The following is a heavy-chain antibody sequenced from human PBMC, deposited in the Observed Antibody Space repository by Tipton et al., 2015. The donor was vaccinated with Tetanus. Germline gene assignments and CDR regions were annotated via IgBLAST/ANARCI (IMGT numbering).Heavy chain of an antibody. CDR1: GGSINNSGYF. V-gene: IGHV4-39*01. D-gene: IGHD1-26*01. Sequence: TLSLTCSVSGGSINNSGYFWGWIRQPPGKGLEWIGSINYGGTTYYKPSLKSRLTISVDTSKSHFSLRLTSVTAADTAMYYCGRHGGSYIAYWCFDLWGRGPLVTVSS. CDR3: GRHGGSYIAYWCFDL. CDR2: INYGGTT. J-gene: IGHJ2*01.